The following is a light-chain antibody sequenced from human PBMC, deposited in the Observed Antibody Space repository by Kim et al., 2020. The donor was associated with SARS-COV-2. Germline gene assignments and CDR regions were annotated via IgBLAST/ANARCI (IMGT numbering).Light chain of an antibody. V-gene: IGLV2-14*04. CDR2: DVS. CDR3: SSYTSTSSYV. Sequence: QSYTIHFTETSSDVGGYNYVSWYQQHPCKAPKLMIYDVSKRPSGVSNRFSGSKSGNTASLTISGLQAEDEADYYCSSYTSTSSYVFGTGTKVTVL. J-gene: IGLJ1*01. CDR1: SSDVGGYNY.